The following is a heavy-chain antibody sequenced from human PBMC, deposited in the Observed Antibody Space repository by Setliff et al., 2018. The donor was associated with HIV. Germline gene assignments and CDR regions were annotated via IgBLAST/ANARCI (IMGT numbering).Heavy chain of an antibody. CDR1: GYTFTSYY. D-gene: IGHD2-2*03. Sequence: ASVKVSCKASGYTFTSYYMHWVRQAPGQGLEWMGIINPSGGSTSYAQKFQGRVTMTRDTSTSTVYMELSSLRSEDTAVYYCARDGPALDIVVVPAASVLGYYYYYMDVWGKGTMVTVSS. CDR2: INPSGGST. CDR3: ARDGPALDIVVVPAASVLGYYYYYMDV. J-gene: IGHJ6*03. V-gene: IGHV1-46*01.